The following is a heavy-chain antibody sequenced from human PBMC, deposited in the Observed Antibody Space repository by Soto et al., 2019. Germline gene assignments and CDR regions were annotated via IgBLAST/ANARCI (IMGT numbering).Heavy chain of an antibody. CDR2: ISSLSGNT. CDR3: ARGTVNSGRWFGP. V-gene: IGHV1-18*04. J-gene: IGHJ5*02. CDR1: HATFTGYT. D-gene: IGHD4-17*01. Sequence: QVHLVQSETEVKEPGASVTVSCKTSHATFTGYTINWVRQAPGQGLEWLGWISSLSGNTYYARDFEGKLTMTTNTTATTAYLELRSLRSDDPAVYFCARGTVNSGRWFGPWGQGTLVTVSS.